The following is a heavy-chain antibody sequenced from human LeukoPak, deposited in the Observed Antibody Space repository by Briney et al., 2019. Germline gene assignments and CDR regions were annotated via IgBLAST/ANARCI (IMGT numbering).Heavy chain of an antibody. Sequence: GGSLRLSCAASGFTFSDYYMSWIRQAPGKGLEWVSYISSSGSTIYYADSVKGRFTISRDNAKNSLYLQMNSLRAEDTAVYYCAREEGYYGSGSYYKSQAFDIWGQGTMVTVSS. D-gene: IGHD3-10*01. CDR3: AREEGYYGSGSYYKSQAFDI. CDR1: GFTFSDYY. CDR2: ISSSGSTI. J-gene: IGHJ3*02. V-gene: IGHV3-11*01.